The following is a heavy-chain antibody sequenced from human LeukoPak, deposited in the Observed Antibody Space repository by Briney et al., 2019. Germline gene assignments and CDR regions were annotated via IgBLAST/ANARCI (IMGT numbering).Heavy chain of an antibody. J-gene: IGHJ5*02. CDR2: INQDGSGT. CDR3: ASQTLTP. D-gene: IGHD3-16*01. CDR1: GFTFSSYW. V-gene: IGHV3-7*01. Sequence: GGSLRLPCAASGFTFSSYWMSWVRQAPGKGLGWVANINQDGSGTYYVDSMKGRFTISRDNAKNSLYLQMNSLRVEDTAVYYCASQTLTPWGQGTLVTVSS.